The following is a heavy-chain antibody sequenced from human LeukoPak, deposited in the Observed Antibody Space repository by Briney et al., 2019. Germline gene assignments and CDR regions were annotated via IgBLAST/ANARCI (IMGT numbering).Heavy chain of an antibody. J-gene: IGHJ6*03. D-gene: IGHD3-9*01. CDR3: ARSTRYDILTGKTRGAYYYYMDV. CDR2: INHSGST. Sequence: SETLSLTCAVYGGSFSGYYWSWIRQPPGKGLEWIGEINHSGSTNYNPSLKSRVTISVDTSKNQFSLKLSSVTAADTAVYYCARSTRYDILTGKTRGAYYYYMDVWGKGTTVTISS. V-gene: IGHV4-34*01. CDR1: GGSFSGYY.